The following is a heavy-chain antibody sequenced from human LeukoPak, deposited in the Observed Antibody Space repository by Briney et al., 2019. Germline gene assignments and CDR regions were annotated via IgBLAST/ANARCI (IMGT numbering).Heavy chain of an antibody. D-gene: IGHD3-16*01. CDR3: ATQRGSYLWGTDFDY. CDR1: GYTLTGYY. Sequence: ASVKVSCKASGYTLTGYYMHWVRQAPGQGLEWMGWINPNSGDTKYAQKFQGRVTMTRDTSISTAYMELSRLRSDDTAVYYCATQRGSYLWGTDFDYWGQGTLVTVSP. J-gene: IGHJ4*02. CDR2: INPNSGDT. V-gene: IGHV1-2*02.